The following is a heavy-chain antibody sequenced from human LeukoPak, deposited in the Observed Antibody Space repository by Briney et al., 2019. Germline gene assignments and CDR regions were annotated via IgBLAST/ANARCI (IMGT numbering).Heavy chain of an antibody. CDR2: ISGSGGST. CDR1: GFTVSSNS. Sequence: GGSLRLSCAASGFTVSSNSMTWVRQAPAKGLEWVSAISGSGGSTYYADSVKGRFTISRDNSENTLFLQMNSLRAEDTAIYYCAKDTDVVVPEYFQYWGQGTLVTVSS. CDR3: AKDTDVVVPEYFQY. V-gene: IGHV3-23*01. D-gene: IGHD2-15*01. J-gene: IGHJ1*01.